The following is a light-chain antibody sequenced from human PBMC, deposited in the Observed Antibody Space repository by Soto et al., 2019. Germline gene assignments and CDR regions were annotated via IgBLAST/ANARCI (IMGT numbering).Light chain of an antibody. Sequence: QSVLTQPASVSGSPGQSITISCTGTSSDVGGYNSVSWYQQHPGKAPKLVIYDVGNRPSGVSDRFSGSKSGNTASLTFSGLQAEVEAEYYCSSYTSSSTYVFGAGTKVTVL. V-gene: IGLV2-14*01. CDR2: DVG. CDR1: SSDVGGYNS. J-gene: IGLJ1*01. CDR3: SSYTSSSTYV.